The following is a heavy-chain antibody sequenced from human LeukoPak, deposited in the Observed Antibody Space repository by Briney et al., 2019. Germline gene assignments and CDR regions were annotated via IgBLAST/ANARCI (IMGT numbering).Heavy chain of an antibody. Sequence: GGSLRLSCAASGITFGSYGMHWVRQAPGKGLEWVTFIFYDGSNKKEADSVKGRFSISRDNSKNTVYLQMNSLRPEDTAVYYCARDFSARYTIDYWGQGTLDTVSS. CDR1: GITFGSYG. CDR2: IFYDGSNK. J-gene: IGHJ4*02. CDR3: ARDFSARYTIDY. V-gene: IGHV3-30*03. D-gene: IGHD5-18*01.